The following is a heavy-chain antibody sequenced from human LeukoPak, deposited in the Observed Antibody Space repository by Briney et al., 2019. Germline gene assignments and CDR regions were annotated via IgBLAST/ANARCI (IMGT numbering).Heavy chain of an antibody. CDR1: GFTFSSYG. CDR3: AKDSSGMGFDY. V-gene: IGHV3-33*06. D-gene: IGHD1-14*01. Sequence: GGSLRLSCAASGFTFSSYGMPWVRQAPGKGLEWVAVIWYDGSNKYYADSVKGRFTISRDNSKNTLYLQMNSLRAEDTAVYYCAKDSSGMGFDYWGQGTLVTVSS. CDR2: IWYDGSNK. J-gene: IGHJ4*02.